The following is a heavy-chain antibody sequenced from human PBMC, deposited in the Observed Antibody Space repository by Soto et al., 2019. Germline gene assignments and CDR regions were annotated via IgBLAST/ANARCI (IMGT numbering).Heavy chain of an antibody. CDR3: APSDSSSPAPNFDS. V-gene: IGHV2-5*02. D-gene: IGHD6-13*01. Sequence: QITLKESGPTLVKPTQTLTLTCTFSGFSLSTSGVGVGWIRQPPGKALEWLALIYWDDDKRYSPSLKSRLTITKDTSKNQVVLTMTNMYPVDTATYYCAPSDSSSPAPNFDSWGQGTLVTVSS. J-gene: IGHJ4*02. CDR2: IYWDDDK. CDR1: GFSLSTSGVG.